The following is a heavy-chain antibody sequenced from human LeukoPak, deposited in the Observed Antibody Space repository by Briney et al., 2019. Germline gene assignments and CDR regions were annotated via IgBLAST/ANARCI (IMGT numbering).Heavy chain of an antibody. V-gene: IGHV1-3*01. CDR2: INAGNGNT. CDR1: GYTFTSYA. D-gene: IGHD3-16*02. Sequence: ASVKVSCKASGYTFTSYAMHWVRQAPGQRLEWMGWINAGNGNTKYSQKFQGRVTITRDTSATTAYMELSSLRSEDTAVYYCAREYYDYVWGSYRYWYYFDYWGQGTLSPSPQ. CDR3: AREYYDYVWGSYRYWYYFDY. J-gene: IGHJ4*02.